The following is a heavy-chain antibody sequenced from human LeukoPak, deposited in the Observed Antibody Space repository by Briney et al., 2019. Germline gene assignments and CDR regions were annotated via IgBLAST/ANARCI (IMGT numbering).Heavy chain of an antibody. J-gene: IGHJ6*02. CDR1: GFTFDDYA. Sequence: GGSLRLSCAASGFTFDDYAMHWVRQAPGRGLEWVSGISWNSGGIGYADSVKGRFTISRDNSKNTLYLQMNSLRAEDTAVYYCARDRYYYDSSGYRKDYGMDVWGQGTTVTVSS. CDR2: ISWNSGGI. CDR3: ARDRYYYDSSGYRKDYGMDV. D-gene: IGHD3-22*01. V-gene: IGHV3-9*01.